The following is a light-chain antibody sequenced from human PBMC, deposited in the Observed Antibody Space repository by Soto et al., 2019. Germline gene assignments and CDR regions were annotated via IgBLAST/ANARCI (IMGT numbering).Light chain of an antibody. V-gene: IGLV2-14*01. CDR2: DVS. CDR3: SSYTSSSVV. Sequence: QSALTQPASVSGSPGQSITISCTGTSSDLGDYNYVSWYQQHPGKAPKLMIYDVSNRPSGVSNRFSGSKSGNTAALTISGLQAEDEADYYCSSYTSSSVVFGGGTKLTVL. J-gene: IGLJ2*01. CDR1: SSDLGDYNY.